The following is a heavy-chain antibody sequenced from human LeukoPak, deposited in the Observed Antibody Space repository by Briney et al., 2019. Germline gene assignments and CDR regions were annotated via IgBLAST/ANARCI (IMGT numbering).Heavy chain of an antibody. CDR2: IYSTSSPI. J-gene: IGHJ4*02. D-gene: IGHD5-24*01. V-gene: IGHV3-48*04. Sequence: GGSLRLSCAASGFTFSIYSMNWVRQAPGRGLEGVSYIYSTSSPIYYVDSVKGRFTMSRDNAKTSLFLQMNHLRVEDTAIYYCARATRNGYDYWGQGTLVTVSS. CDR1: GFTFSIYS. CDR3: ARATRNGYDY.